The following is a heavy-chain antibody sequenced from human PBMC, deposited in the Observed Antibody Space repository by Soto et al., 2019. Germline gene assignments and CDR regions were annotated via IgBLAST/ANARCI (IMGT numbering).Heavy chain of an antibody. J-gene: IGHJ6*03. CDR2: IWYDGSNK. CDR3: AREGDSSGWYGSVKYYYYMDV. Sequence: PGVSLRLSFAASGFTFSSYGMHWVRQAPGKGLEWVAVIWYDGSNKYYADSVKGRFTISRDNSKNTLYLQMNSLRAEDTAVYYCAREGDSSGWYGSVKYYYYMDVWGKGTTVTVSS. D-gene: IGHD6-19*01. CDR1: GFTFSSYG. V-gene: IGHV3-33*01.